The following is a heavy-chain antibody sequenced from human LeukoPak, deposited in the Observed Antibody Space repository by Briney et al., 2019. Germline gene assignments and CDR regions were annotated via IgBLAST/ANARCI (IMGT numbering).Heavy chain of an antibody. J-gene: IGHJ3*02. Sequence: ASVKVSCKVSGYTLTELPMHWVRQAPGKGLEWMGGFDPEDGETIYAQKFQGRVTMTEDISTDTASMELRSLRSEDTAVYYCATDIRGIADAFDIWGQGTMVTVSS. D-gene: IGHD6-13*01. CDR2: FDPEDGET. V-gene: IGHV1-24*01. CDR1: GYTLTELP. CDR3: ATDIRGIADAFDI.